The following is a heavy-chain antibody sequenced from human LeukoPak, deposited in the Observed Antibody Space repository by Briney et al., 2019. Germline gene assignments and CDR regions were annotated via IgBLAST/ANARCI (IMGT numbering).Heavy chain of an antibody. CDR1: GYTFTSNG. CDR2: LNPYSGDT. V-gene: IGHV1-18*01. J-gene: IGHJ1*01. Sequence: ASVKVSCKASGYTFTSNGISWVRQAPGQGLEWMGWLNPYSGDTAYAQKFQGSVTMTRDTSISTAYMEVSRLRSDDTAVYYCARGTMNLDFWGQGTLVIVSS. D-gene: IGHD3-22*01. CDR3: ARGTMNLDF.